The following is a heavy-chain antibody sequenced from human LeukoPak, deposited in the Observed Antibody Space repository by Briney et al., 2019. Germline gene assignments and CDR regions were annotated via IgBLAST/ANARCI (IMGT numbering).Heavy chain of an antibody. J-gene: IGHJ3*02. Sequence: GGSLRLSCAASGFTFSSYWMSWVRQAPGKGLEWVANIKQDGSEKYYVDSVKGRFTISRDNAKNSLYLQMNSLRAEDTAVYYCASQYAYYDILTGPGAFDIWGQGKMVTVSS. V-gene: IGHV3-7*01. CDR1: GFTFSSYW. D-gene: IGHD3-9*01. CDR3: ASQYAYYDILTGPGAFDI. CDR2: IKQDGSEK.